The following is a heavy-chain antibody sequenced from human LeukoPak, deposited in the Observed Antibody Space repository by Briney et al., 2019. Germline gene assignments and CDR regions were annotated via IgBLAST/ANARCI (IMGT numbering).Heavy chain of an antibody. CDR1: AGSFIGSSHH. J-gene: IGHJ5*01. V-gene: IGHV4-39*02. CDR3: VRHDGRGGATMGAFDS. Sequence: SETLSLTCTVSAGSFIGSSHHWGWIRQSPGKGLEWIGTVYYGRTTYYNPSLDGRVTISLDTSANHFSLQLNPVTAADTAVYYCVRHDGRGGATMGAFDSWGQGSLVTVPS. D-gene: IGHD5-12*01. CDR2: VYYGRTT.